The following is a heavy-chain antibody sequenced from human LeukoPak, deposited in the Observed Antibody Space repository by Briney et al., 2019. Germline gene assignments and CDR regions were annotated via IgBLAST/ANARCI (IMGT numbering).Heavy chain of an antibody. CDR1: GFTFSSHY. Sequence: GGSLRLSCAASGFTFSSHYMTWVRQAPGKGLEWVAAIKQDGTEKHYVDSVSGRFTISRDNAKNSLLLQMNSLRAEDTAIYYCARTSREAIYPYGGVFDCWGQGTLVTVSS. CDR3: ARTSREAIYPYGGVFDC. V-gene: IGHV3-7*01. J-gene: IGHJ4*02. D-gene: IGHD4-23*01. CDR2: IKQDGTEK.